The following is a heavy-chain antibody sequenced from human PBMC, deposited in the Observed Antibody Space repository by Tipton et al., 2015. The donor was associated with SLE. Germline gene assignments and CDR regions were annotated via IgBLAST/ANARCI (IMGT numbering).Heavy chain of an antibody. CDR2: IYTSGST. Sequence: TLSLTCTVSGGSISSGSYYWSWIRQPAGKGLEWIGRIYTSGSTNYNPSLKNRVTISVDTSKNQFSLKLSSVTAADTAVYYCARGFLEWLFDDAFDIWGQGTMVTVSS. V-gene: IGHV4-61*02. CDR3: ARGFLEWLFDDAFDI. J-gene: IGHJ3*02. CDR1: GGSISSGSYY. D-gene: IGHD3-3*01.